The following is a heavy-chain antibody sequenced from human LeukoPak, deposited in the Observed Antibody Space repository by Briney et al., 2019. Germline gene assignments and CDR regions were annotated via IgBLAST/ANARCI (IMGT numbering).Heavy chain of an antibody. D-gene: IGHD6-19*01. CDR1: GYSISSSYY. CDR2: IYYSGST. Sequence: SETLSLTCTVSGYSISSSYYWGWIRQPPGKGLEWIGSIYYSGSTYYNPSLKSRVTISVDTSKNQFSLKLSSVTAADTAVYYCARDRLYSSGWSGYYYYMDVWGKGTTVTVSS. CDR3: ARDRLYSSGWSGYYYYMDV. J-gene: IGHJ6*03. V-gene: IGHV4-38-2*02.